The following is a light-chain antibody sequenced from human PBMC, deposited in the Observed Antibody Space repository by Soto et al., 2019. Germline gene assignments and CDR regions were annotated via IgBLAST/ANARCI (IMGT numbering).Light chain of an antibody. Sequence: QSALTQPASMSGSPGQSITISCTGTSSDVGGYDYVSWYQQHPGIAPKLIIYDVSNRPSGVSNRFSGSKSGNTASLTISGLHAEDEADYYCSSYTSSSTLYVFGTGTKVTVL. CDR2: DVS. CDR1: SSDVGGYDY. CDR3: SSYTSSSTLYV. V-gene: IGLV2-14*01. J-gene: IGLJ1*01.